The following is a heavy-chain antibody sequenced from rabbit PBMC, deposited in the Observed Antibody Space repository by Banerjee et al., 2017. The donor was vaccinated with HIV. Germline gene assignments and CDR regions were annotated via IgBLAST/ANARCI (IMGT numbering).Heavy chain of an antibody. CDR1: GFSFSSSDY. CDR2: IYAGSSGST. CDR3: ARDSSGWGYFDL. D-gene: IGHD4-1*01. J-gene: IGHJ4*01. V-gene: IGHV1S40*01. Sequence: QSLEESGGDLVKPGASLTLTCTASGFSFSSSDYMCWVRQAPGKGLEWIACIYAGSSGSTYYASWAKGRFTISKTSSTTVTLQMTSLTAADTATYFCARDSSGWGYFDLWGQGTLVTVS.